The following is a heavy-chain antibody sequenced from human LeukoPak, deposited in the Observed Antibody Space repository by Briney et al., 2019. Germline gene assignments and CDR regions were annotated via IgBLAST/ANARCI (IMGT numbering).Heavy chain of an antibody. CDR3: ARPAGSAAGMDV. V-gene: IGHV3-48*01. Sequence: WGSLRLSCAVSGFTLSSYNMNWVRQAPGKGLEWVSYISTGSSTIYYSDSVKGRFTISRDNGKNSLYLQMNSLRAEDTAVYYCARPAGSAAGMDVWGKGTTVTVSS. J-gene: IGHJ6*03. CDR2: ISTGSSTI. CDR1: GFTLSSYN. D-gene: IGHD6-25*01.